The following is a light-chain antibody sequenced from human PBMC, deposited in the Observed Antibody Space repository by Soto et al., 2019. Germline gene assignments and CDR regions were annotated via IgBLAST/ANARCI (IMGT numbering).Light chain of an antibody. CDR3: QSYDRGLTAYV. CDR2: GNN. CDR1: SSNIGAGYD. J-gene: IGLJ1*01. V-gene: IGLV1-40*01. Sequence: QLVLTQPPSVSGAPGQTITISCTGSSSNIGAGYDVHWYQQLPGRAPKLLIYGNNNRPSGVPDRFSGSKSGTSGSLAITGLQAEDEGHYYCQSYDRGLTAYVFGTGTKLTVL.